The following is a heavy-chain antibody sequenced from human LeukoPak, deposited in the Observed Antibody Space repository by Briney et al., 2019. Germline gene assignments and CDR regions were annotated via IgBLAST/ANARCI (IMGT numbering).Heavy chain of an antibody. CDR3: ARKRIRGLDY. CDR2: ISSSGSYI. Sequence: GGSLRLSCAASGFTFSSYSMNWVRQAPGKGLEWVSSISSSGSYISYADSVKGRFTISRDNAKNSLYLQMNSLRAEDTAVYYCARKRIRGLDYWGQGTLVTVPS. J-gene: IGHJ4*02. CDR1: GFTFSSYS. D-gene: IGHD3-10*01. V-gene: IGHV3-21*01.